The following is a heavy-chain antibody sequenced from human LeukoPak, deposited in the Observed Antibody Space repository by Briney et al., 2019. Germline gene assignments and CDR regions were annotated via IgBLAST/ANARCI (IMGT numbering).Heavy chain of an antibody. CDR3: ARDSVAGSQDAFDV. CDR1: GFAFSSYE. V-gene: IGHV3-48*03. D-gene: IGHD6-19*01. CDR2: ITTSGNTM. J-gene: IGHJ3*01. Sequence: PGGSLRLSCAASGFAFSSYEMNWVRQAPGKGLEWSSYITTSGNTMYYTDSVKGRFTISRDNTKNSLYLQMNSLRAEDTAVYYCARDSVAGSQDAFDVWGQGTLVTVSS.